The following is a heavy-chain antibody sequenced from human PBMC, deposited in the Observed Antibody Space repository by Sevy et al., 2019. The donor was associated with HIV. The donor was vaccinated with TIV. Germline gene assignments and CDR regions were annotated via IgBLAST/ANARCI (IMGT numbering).Heavy chain of an antibody. CDR2: IWYDGSNK. Sequence: GGSLRLSCAASGFTFSSYGMHWVRQAPGKGLEWVAVIWYDGSNKYYADSVKGRFTISRDNSKNTLYLQMNSLRAEATAVYYCARDLYCSGGSCYEHAFDIWGQGTMVTVSS. CDR3: ARDLYCSGGSCYEHAFDI. D-gene: IGHD2-15*01. V-gene: IGHV3-33*01. CDR1: GFTFSSYG. J-gene: IGHJ3*02.